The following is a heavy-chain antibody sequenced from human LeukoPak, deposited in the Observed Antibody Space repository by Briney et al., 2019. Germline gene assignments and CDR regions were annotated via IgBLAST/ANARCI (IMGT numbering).Heavy chain of an antibody. CDR2: INPKNGGS. CDR3: ARDVFESDANSGDGFDY. CDR1: GYTFTGYY. J-gene: IGHJ4*02. Sequence: ASVKVSCKASGYTFTGYYMHWVRQAPGQGLEWVGWINPKNGGSNYVQKLQGRITMTTDTSTSTAYMELRSLRSDDTAVYYCARDVFESDANSGDGFDYWGQGTLVTVSS. D-gene: IGHD2-2*01. V-gene: IGHV1-2*02.